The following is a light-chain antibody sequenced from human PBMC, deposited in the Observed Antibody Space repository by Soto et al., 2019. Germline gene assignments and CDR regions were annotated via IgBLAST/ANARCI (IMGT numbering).Light chain of an antibody. CDR1: QSVSSSY. V-gene: IGKV3-20*01. CDR3: QQYGSSPLT. J-gene: IGKJ4*01. CDR2: GAS. Sequence: EIVLTQSPGTLSLSPGERATLSCRASQSVSSSYLAWYQQKPGQAPRLLIYGASSRATGIPDRFSGSGSGTDFTLTISGVEPEDSAVYYCQQYGSSPLTFGGGTKVDIK.